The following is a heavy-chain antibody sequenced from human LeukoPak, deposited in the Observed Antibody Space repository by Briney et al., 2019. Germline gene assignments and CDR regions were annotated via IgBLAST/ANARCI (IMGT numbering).Heavy chain of an antibody. J-gene: IGHJ4*02. CDR1: GGTFSGYY. Sequence: SETLSLTCAVYGGTFSGYYWRWIRQPPGKGLEWIGEINHSGSTNYNPSLKSRVTISVDTSKNQFSLKLSSVTAADTAVYYCARRRGGAYYFDYWGQGTLVTVSS. V-gene: IGHV4-34*01. CDR3: ARRRGGAYYFDY. CDR2: INHSGST.